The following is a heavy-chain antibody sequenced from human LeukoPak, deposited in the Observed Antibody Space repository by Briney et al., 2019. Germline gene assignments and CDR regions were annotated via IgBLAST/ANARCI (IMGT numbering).Heavy chain of an antibody. Sequence: PGGSLRLSCAASGFTFSSYAMSWVRQAPGKGLEWVSALTSTGGTPYSADSVKGRFTISRDNSKNTLYIQMNSLTAPDTATYFCAKGPYYYGSGSSSPNYYGAMDVWGQGTTVTVSS. CDR1: GFTFSSYA. CDR3: AKGPYYYGSGSSSPNYYGAMDV. J-gene: IGHJ6*02. D-gene: IGHD3-10*01. CDR2: LTSTGGTP. V-gene: IGHV3-23*01.